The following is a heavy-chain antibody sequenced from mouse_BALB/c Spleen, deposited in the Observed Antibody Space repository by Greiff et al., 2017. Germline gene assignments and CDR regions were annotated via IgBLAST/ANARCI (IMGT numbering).Heavy chain of an antibody. CDR3: ARDPIYDGYFFDY. CDR2: IDPANGNT. J-gene: IGHJ2*01. D-gene: IGHD2-3*01. CDR1: GFNIKDTY. Sequence: EVQLQQSGAELVRPGALVKLSCTASGFNIKDTYMHWVKQRPEQGLEWIGRIDPANGNTKYDPKFQGKATITADTSSNTAYLQLSSLTSEDTAVYYCARDPIYDGYFFDYWGQGTTLTVSS. V-gene: IGHV14-3*02.